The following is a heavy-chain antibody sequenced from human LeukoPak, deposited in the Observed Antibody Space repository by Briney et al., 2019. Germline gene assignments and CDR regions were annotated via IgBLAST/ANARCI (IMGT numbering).Heavy chain of an antibody. Sequence: GGSLRLSCAASGFTFNGHWMTWVRQAPGRGLEWVANIKEDGSGKYYVDSVKGRFTISRDNAKNSLYLQMNSLRAEDTAMYYCARHIPRGNNYFDYWGQGTLVTVSS. V-gene: IGHV3-7*01. J-gene: IGHJ4*02. D-gene: IGHD3-16*01. CDR1: GFTFNGHW. CDR3: ARHIPRGNNYFDY. CDR2: IKEDGSGK.